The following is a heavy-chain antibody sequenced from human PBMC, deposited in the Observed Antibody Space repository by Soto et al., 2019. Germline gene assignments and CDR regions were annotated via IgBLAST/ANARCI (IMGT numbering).Heavy chain of an antibody. V-gene: IGHV1-3*01. D-gene: IGHD4-17*01. CDR2: INAGNGNT. CDR3: ASYPFYGDHDYYYYMDV. CDR1: GYTFTSYA. J-gene: IGHJ6*03. Sequence: ASVKVSCKASGYTFTSYAMHWVRQAPGQRLEWMGWINAGNGNTKYSQKFQGRVTITRDTSASTAYMELSSLRSEDTAVYYCASYPFYGDHDYYYYMDVWGKGTTVTVSS.